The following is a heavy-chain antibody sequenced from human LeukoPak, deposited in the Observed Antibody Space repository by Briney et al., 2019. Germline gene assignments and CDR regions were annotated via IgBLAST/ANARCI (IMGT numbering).Heavy chain of an antibody. V-gene: IGHV4-39*07. J-gene: IGHJ6*03. CDR1: GGSISSTISSIIYY. CDR2: INHSGST. Sequence: SSETLSLTCTVSGGSISSTISSIIYYWGWIRQPPGKGLEWIGEINHSGSTNYNPSLKSRVTISVDTSKNQFSLKLSSVTAADTAVYYCTRAASSGPLFTYHMDVWGKGTTVTVSS. D-gene: IGHD3-22*01. CDR3: TRAASSGPLFTYHMDV.